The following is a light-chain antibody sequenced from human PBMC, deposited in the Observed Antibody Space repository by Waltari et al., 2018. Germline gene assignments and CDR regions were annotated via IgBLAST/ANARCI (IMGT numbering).Light chain of an antibody. J-gene: IGKJ5*01. CDR1: QSVSTN. CDR2: GAS. CDR3: QQYSNWPPIT. Sequence: TVMTQSPPTLTVSPGERAPLPCRASQSVSTNLAWYQQKPGQAPRLLIYGASTRATGVPARFSGTGSGTEFTLTIDSLQSEDFAVYYCQQYSNWPPITFGQGTRLEIK. V-gene: IGKV3-15*01.